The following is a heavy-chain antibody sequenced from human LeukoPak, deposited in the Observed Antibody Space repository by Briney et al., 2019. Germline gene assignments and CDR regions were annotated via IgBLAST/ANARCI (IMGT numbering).Heavy chain of an antibody. CDR2: IRKDGSNN. CDR3: AKRRDSSSSEADY. D-gene: IGHD6-6*01. CDR1: GFTFSNYG. J-gene: IGHJ4*02. V-gene: IGHV3-30*02. Sequence: GGSLRLSCAASGFTFSNYGMHWVRQAPGKGLDWVAFIRKDGSNNYYADSVKGRFTISRDNSKNTLYLQMNSLRAEDTAVYYCAKRRDSSSSEADYWGQGTLVTVSS.